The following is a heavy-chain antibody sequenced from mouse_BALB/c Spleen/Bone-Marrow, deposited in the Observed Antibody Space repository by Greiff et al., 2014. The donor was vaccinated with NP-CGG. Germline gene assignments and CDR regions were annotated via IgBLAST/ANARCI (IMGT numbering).Heavy chain of an antibody. J-gene: IGHJ3*01. CDR2: ISPGSGTT. Sequence: DLVKPGASVKLSCKASGYTFTSYWINWIKQRPGQGLEWIGRISPGSGTTYYNEMFKGKATLTVDTSSTTAYIQLSSLSSEDSDVYFCARGSYYYGRSSPWFGYWGQRTLVTVSA. CDR3: ARGSYYYGRSSPWFGY. V-gene: IGHV1S41*01. D-gene: IGHD1-1*01. CDR1: GYTFTSYW.